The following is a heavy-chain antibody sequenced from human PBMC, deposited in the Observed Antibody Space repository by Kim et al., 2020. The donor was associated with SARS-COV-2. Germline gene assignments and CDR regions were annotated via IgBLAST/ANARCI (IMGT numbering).Heavy chain of an antibody. CDR1: GYTFTNYA. V-gene: IGHV1-3*01. Sequence: ASVKVSCKASGYTFTNYAMQWVRQAPGQGLEWVGWVTGGNGNTKYSQSFQGRVTITRDTSANTAYMELSSLTSEDTAVYFCSRGCSSGGCYYLHWGQGTLVTVSS. D-gene: IGHD2-15*01. CDR2: VTGGNGNT. J-gene: IGHJ4*02. CDR3: SRGCSSGGCYYLH.